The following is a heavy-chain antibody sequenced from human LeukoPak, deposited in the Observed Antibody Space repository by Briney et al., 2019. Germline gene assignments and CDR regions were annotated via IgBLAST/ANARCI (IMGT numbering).Heavy chain of an antibody. CDR1: GGSMSDSIT. D-gene: IGHD6-25*01. CDR3: AKVLTAAGLDL. J-gene: IGHJ5*02. CDR2: IHDDGRT. Sequence: SETLSLTCSVSGGSMSDSITWGWVRQPPGKGLEWLANIHDDGRTAPNPSLRSRLTISQDRSKNQFSLKVSSVTATDTAFYYCAKVLTAAGLDLWGQGILVTVSS. V-gene: IGHV4/OR15-8*01.